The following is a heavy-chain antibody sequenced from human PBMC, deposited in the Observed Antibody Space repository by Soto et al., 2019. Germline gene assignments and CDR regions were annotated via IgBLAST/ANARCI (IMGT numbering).Heavy chain of an antibody. CDR2: ISGSGGST. J-gene: IGHJ3*02. CDR1: GFTFSSYA. CDR3: AKCQKKESIAARLGAFDI. Sequence: PGGSLRLSCAASGFTFSSYAMSWVRQAPGKGLEWVSAISGSGGSTYYADSVKGRFTISRDNSKNTLYLQMNSLRAEDTAVYYCAKCQKKESIAARLGAFDIWGQGSPGHRLL. D-gene: IGHD6-6*01. V-gene: IGHV3-23*01.